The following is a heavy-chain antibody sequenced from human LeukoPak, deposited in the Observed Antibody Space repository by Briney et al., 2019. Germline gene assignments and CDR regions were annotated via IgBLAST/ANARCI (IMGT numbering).Heavy chain of an antibody. D-gene: IGHD6-13*01. J-gene: IGHJ4*02. Sequence: PSETLSLTSTVSGGSISSYYWSWIRQPPGKGLEWIGYIYYSGSTNYNPSLKSRVTISVDTSKNQFSLKLSSVTAADTAVYYCARAPSSSSWRIDYWGQGTLVTVSS. CDR3: ARAPSSSSWRIDY. CDR1: GGSISSYY. CDR2: IYYSGST. V-gene: IGHV4-59*01.